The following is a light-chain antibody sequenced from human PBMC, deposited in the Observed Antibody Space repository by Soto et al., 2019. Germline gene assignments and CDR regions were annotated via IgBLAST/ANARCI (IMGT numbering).Light chain of an antibody. Sequence: DIQMTQAPSSLSASVGDRVTITCQASQDISNYLNWYQHKPGRAPKLLIYDASNLETGVPSRFSGSGSGTDFTFTISSLQSEDFAIYYCQQHDNIPFTFGPGTKVDI. J-gene: IGKJ3*01. CDR2: DAS. CDR3: QQHDNIPFT. CDR1: QDISNY. V-gene: IGKV1-33*01.